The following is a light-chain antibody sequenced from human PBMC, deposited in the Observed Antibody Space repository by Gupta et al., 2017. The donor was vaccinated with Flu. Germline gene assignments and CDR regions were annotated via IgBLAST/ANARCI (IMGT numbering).Light chain of an antibody. Sequence: SYELAQPPSVSVSPGQTAKITCSGDALPKQSAYWYQQKPGQAPVLAIYKDTERPSWIPERFSGSSSGTTVTLTISGVQAEDEADDYCLSSDASDTYVMFGGGTKLTVL. CDR1: ALPKQS. CDR2: KDT. CDR3: LSSDASDTYVM. V-gene: IGLV3-25*01. J-gene: IGLJ3*02.